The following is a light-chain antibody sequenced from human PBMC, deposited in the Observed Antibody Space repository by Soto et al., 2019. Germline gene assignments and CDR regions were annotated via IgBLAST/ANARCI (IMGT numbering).Light chain of an antibody. J-gene: IGKJ1*01. CDR1: QDIGIY. V-gene: IGKV1-27*01. Sequence: DIQMTQSPSSLSASVGDRVTITCRASQDIGIYLAWYQQKSGRVPKLLIYTTSTLHSGLPSRFXGSGXGTXXXXXXXXXQPEDXAXXYCXINVXXPRTFGQGTKVEIK. CDR3: XINVXXPRT. CDR2: TTS.